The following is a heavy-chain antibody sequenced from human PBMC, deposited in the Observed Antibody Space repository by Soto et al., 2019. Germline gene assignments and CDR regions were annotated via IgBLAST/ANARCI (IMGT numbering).Heavy chain of an antibody. D-gene: IGHD1-1*01. V-gene: IGHV1-69*13. CDR1: GGTFSSYA. CDR2: IIPIFGTA. CDR3: ARELEPRLYYYYGMDV. J-gene: IGHJ6*02. Sequence: SVKVSCKASGGTFSSYAISWVRQAPGQGLEWMGGIIPIFGTANYAQKFQGRVTITADESTSTAYMELSSLRSEDTAVYYCARELEPRLYYYYGMDVWGQGTTVTVSS.